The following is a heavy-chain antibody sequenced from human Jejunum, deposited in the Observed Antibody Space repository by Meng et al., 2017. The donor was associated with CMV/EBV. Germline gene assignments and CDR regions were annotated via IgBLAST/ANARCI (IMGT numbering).Heavy chain of an antibody. Sequence: SGYPFTGYYIHWVRPAPGQGLEWMGRINPNSGGTTYAQKFQGRVTMTRDTSISTAYMELSNLRSDDTAAYYCAREGLTIAVADYYFDSWGQGTLVTSPQ. D-gene: IGHD6-19*01. CDR1: GYPFTGYY. J-gene: IGHJ4*02. CDR3: AREGLTIAVADYYFDS. CDR2: INPNSGGT. V-gene: IGHV1-2*06.